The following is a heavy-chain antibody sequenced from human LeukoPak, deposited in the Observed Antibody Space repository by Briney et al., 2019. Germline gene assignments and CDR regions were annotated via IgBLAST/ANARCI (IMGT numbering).Heavy chain of an antibody. CDR2: ISSSSSYT. J-gene: IGHJ3*02. Sequence: PGGSLRLSCAGSGVTFSDYYMSWIRQAPGKGLEWVSYISSSSSYTNYADSVKGRFTISRDNAKNSLYLQMNSLRAEDTGVYYCARAGYSGSYVDAFDIWGQGTMVTVSS. D-gene: IGHD1-26*01. V-gene: IGHV3-11*05. CDR1: GVTFSDYY. CDR3: ARAGYSGSYVDAFDI.